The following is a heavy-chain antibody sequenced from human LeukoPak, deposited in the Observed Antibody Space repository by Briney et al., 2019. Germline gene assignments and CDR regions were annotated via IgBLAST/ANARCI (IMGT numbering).Heavy chain of an antibody. CDR2: INTNTGNP. Sequence: ASVKVSCKASGYTFTSYVMNWVRQAPGQGLEWMGWINTNTGNPTYAQGFIGRFVFSLDTSVSTAYLQISSLKAEDTAVYYCARDGIAAPVTGGDYWGQGTLVTVSP. CDR1: GYTFTSYV. J-gene: IGHJ4*02. CDR3: ARDGIAAPVTGGDY. D-gene: IGHD6-13*01. V-gene: IGHV7-4-1*02.